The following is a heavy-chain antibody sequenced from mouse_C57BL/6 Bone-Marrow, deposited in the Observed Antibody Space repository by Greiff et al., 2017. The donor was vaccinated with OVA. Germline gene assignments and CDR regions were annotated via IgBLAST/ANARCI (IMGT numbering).Heavy chain of an antibody. V-gene: IGHV3-8*02. CDR2: ISYRSNT. CDR3: ARDLAMDY. CDR1: GDSITSGY. J-gene: IGHJ4*01. Sequence: EVKLEESGPSLVKPSQTLSLTCSVTGDSITSGYWNWIRKFPGNKLEYMGYISYRSNTYYNPSLKSRISITRDTSKNQYYLHLNSVTTEDTATYYCARDLAMDYWGQGTSVTVSS.